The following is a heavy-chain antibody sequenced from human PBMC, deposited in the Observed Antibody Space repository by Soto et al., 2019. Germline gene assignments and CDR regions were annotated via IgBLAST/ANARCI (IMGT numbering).Heavy chain of an antibody. J-gene: IGHJ3*02. Sequence: GALRLSCAVSGFTVSSDYFTWVRQAPGKGLEWVSVIYNDGVTFYADSVKGRFTISRDTPRNTLFLQMNSLRVEDTAMYYCARDRSGGNTYDAFDIWGQGTMVTVSS. D-gene: IGHD2-15*01. CDR2: IYNDGVT. CDR1: GFTVSSDY. CDR3: ARDRSGGNTYDAFDI. V-gene: IGHV3-66*01.